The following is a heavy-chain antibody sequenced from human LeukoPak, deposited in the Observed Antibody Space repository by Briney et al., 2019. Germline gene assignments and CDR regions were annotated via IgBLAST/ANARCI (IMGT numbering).Heavy chain of an antibody. J-gene: IGHJ6*02. D-gene: IGHD3-10*01. CDR2: ISSSGSTI. CDR1: GFTLSSYE. CDR3: ARDLLWFGTYYYYGMDV. V-gene: IGHV3-48*03. Sequence: GGSLRLSCAASGFTLSSYEMTWVRQAPGKGLEWVSHISSSGSTIYYADSVKGRFTITRDNATNSVYLQMSSLRAEDTAVYYCARDLLWFGTYYYYGMDVWGQGTTVTVSS.